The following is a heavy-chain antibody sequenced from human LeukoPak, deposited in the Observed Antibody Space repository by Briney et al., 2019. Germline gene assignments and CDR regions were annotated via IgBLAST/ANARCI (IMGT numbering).Heavy chain of an antibody. CDR1: GFTFSSYW. CDR2: INSDGSST. Sequence: PGGSLRLSCAASGFTFSSYWMHWVRQAPGKGLVWVSRINSDGSSTSYADSVKGRFTISRDNAKNSLYLQMNSLRAEDTAVYYCAREGRYSSGWYNYWGQGTLVTVSS. D-gene: IGHD6-19*01. CDR3: AREGRYSSGWYNY. J-gene: IGHJ4*02. V-gene: IGHV3-74*01.